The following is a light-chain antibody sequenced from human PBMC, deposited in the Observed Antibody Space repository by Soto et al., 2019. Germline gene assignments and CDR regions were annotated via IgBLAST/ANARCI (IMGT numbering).Light chain of an antibody. V-gene: IGLV1-40*01. Sequence: QSVLTQPPSVSGAPGQRVTISYTGSSSNIGAGYDVHWYQQFPGTAPKLLLYGSTNRPSGVPDRFSGSKSGTSASLAIAGLQTEDEADYYCQSYDSSLSAVVFGGGTKLTVL. CDR1: SSNIGAGYD. CDR3: QSYDSSLSAVV. CDR2: GST. J-gene: IGLJ2*01.